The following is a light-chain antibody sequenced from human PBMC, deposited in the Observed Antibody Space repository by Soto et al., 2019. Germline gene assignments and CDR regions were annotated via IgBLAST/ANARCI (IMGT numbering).Light chain of an antibody. J-gene: IGKJ4*01. CDR2: AAT. Sequence: DIQMTQSPSSVSASVGDRVTITCRATQGISNWLAWYQQKPGQAPKLLIYAATSLQDGVPLRFSGRGCGADFTLTICALQPEDFATYYCQQANSLPLTFGGGTKVEIK. CDR1: QGISNW. V-gene: IGKV1-12*01. CDR3: QQANSLPLT.